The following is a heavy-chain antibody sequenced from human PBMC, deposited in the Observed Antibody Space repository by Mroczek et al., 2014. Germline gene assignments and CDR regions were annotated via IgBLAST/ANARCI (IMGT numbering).Heavy chain of an antibody. CDR3: ARDLGLMVVPARAMAFDP. CDR1: GYTFTGYY. Sequence: QVQLVQSGAEVKKPGASVKVSCKASGYTFTGYYMHWVRQAPGQGLEWMGWINPNSGGTNYAQKFQGRVTMTRDTSISTAYMELSRLRSDDTAVYYCARDLGLMVVPARAMAFDPWGQGTLVTVSS. D-gene: IGHD2-2*01. CDR2: INPNSGGT. V-gene: IGHV1-2*02. J-gene: IGHJ5*02.